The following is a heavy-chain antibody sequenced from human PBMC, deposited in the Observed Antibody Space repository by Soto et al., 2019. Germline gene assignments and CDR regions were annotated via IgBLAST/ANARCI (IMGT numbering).Heavy chain of an antibody. V-gene: IGHV3-48*01. CDR3: AIGIAVARGYFDL. Sequence: EVQLVESGGGLVQPGGSLRLSCAASGFSFSSYSMNWVHQAPGKGLEWVSYISHSSSSIYYADSVKGRFTISRDNAKNSLCLQMNSLSVEDTAVYYCAIGIAVARGYFDLWGRGTLVTVSS. D-gene: IGHD6-19*01. J-gene: IGHJ2*01. CDR1: GFSFSSYS. CDR2: ISHSSSSI.